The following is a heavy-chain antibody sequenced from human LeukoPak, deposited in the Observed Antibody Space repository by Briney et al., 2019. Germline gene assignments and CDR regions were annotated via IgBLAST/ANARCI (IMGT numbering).Heavy chain of an antibody. J-gene: IGHJ3*02. V-gene: IGHV3-9*01. Sequence: GRSLRLSCAASGFTFDDYAMHWVRQAPGKGLEWVSGISWNSGSIGYADSVKGRFTISRDNAKNSLYLQVNSLRAEDTALYYCAKDKYYDSRNDAFDIWGQGTMVTVSS. CDR2: ISWNSGSI. CDR3: AKDKYYDSRNDAFDI. CDR1: GFTFDDYA. D-gene: IGHD3-22*01.